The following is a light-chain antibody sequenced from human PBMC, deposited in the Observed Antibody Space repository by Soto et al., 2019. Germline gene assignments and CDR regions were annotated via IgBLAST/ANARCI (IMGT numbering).Light chain of an antibody. Sequence: EIVLTQSPGTLSLSPGERATLSCRASQSISSSYLAWYQQKPGQAPRLLIYGASRRATGIPDRFSGRESGTDSTLTITTLEHEDSAVYFCQQYASSPYTFGQGTK. CDR2: GAS. J-gene: IGKJ2*01. CDR3: QQYASSPYT. V-gene: IGKV3-20*01. CDR1: QSISSSY.